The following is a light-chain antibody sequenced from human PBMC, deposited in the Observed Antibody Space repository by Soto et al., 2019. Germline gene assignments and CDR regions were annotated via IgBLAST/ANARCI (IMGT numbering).Light chain of an antibody. CDR2: GAS. V-gene: IGKV3-15*01. Sequence: EIVMTQSPATLSVSPGERATLSCGASQSVRSNLAWYQQKPGQAPRLLIYGASTRATGVPARFSGSGSGTEFTLTISSLQSEDFAVYYCLQYNNWVPTFGQGTKVDIK. CDR1: QSVRSN. CDR3: LQYNNWVPT. J-gene: IGKJ1*01.